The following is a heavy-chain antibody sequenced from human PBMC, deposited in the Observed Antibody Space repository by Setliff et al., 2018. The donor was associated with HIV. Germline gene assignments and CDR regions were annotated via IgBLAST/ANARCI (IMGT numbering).Heavy chain of an antibody. Sequence: GGSLRLSCAASGFTFSSYSMNWVRQAPGKGLEWVSSISSSSNYIYYADSVKGRFTISRDNAKNSLYLQMNSLRAEDTAVYYCAKVRDGSSPGFHHWGQGTLVTVSS. CDR2: ISSSSNYI. J-gene: IGHJ1*01. D-gene: IGHD6-13*01. V-gene: IGHV3-21*01. CDR3: AKVRDGSSPGFHH. CDR1: GFTFSSYS.